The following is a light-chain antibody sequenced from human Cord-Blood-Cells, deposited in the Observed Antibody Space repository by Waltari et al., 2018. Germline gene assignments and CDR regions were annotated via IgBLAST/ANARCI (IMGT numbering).Light chain of an antibody. Sequence: DIVLTQTPLPLSVPPGPPAALSRKASQGRLKSDGKTSLYWYLQKPGQSPQLLIYEVSNRFSGVPDRFSGSGSGTDFTLKISRVEAEDVGVYYCMQSIQLPLTFGGGTKVEIK. V-gene: IGKV2D-29*02. J-gene: IGKJ4*01. CDR1: QGRLKSDGKTS. CDR3: MQSIQLPLT. CDR2: EVS.